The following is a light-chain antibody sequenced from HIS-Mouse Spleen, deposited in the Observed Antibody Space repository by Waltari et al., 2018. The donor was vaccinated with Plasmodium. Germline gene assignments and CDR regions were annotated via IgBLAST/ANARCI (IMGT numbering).Light chain of an antibody. CDR3: AAWDDSLSGRV. CDR2: RNI. CDR1: SSNIGRNY. J-gene: IGLJ3*02. Sequence: QSVLTQPPSASGTPGQRVTISCSGSSSNIGRNYVYWYQQLPGTAPKLLIYRNIHRPSGVPDRSSGSKAGTSASLAISGLRSEDEAEYYCAAWDDSLSGRVFGGGTKLTVL. V-gene: IGLV1-47*01.